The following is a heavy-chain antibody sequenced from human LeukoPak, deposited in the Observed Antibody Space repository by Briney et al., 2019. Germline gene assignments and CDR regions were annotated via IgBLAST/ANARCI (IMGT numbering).Heavy chain of an antibody. D-gene: IGHD3-10*01. CDR3: ASGHYGSGSYYTP. J-gene: IGHJ4*02. V-gene: IGHV4-34*01. Sequence: PSETLSLTCAVYGGSFSGYYWSWIRQPPGKGLEWIGEINHSGSTNYNPSLKSRVTISVDTSKNQFSLKLSSVTAADTAVYYCASGHYGSGSYYTPWGQGTLVTVSS. CDR2: INHSGST. CDR1: GGSFSGYY.